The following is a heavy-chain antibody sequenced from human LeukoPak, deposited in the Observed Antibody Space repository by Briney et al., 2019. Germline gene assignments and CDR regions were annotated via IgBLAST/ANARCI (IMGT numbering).Heavy chain of an antibody. CDR3: AKANSYSSSSYFDY. CDR2: ISWNSGII. CDR1: GFTFDECA. V-gene: IGHV3-9*01. J-gene: IGHJ4*02. D-gene: IGHD6-6*01. Sequence: GGSLRLSCAASGFTFDECAMHWVRQAPGKGLEWVSGISWNSGIIGYADSVKGRFTISRDNAKNSLYLQLNSLRPEDTALYYCAKANSYSSSSYFDYWGQGTLVTVSS.